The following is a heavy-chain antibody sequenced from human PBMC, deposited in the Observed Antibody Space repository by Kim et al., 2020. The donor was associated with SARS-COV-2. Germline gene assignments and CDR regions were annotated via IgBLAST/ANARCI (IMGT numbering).Heavy chain of an antibody. J-gene: IGHJ4*01. Sequence: SETLSLTCAVYGGSFSGYYWSWIRQPPGKGLEWIGEINHSGSTNYNPSLKSRVTISVDTSKNQFSLKLSSVTAADTAVYYCARGRPGYYDSSGPKSPVD. CDR1: GGSFSGYY. CDR2: INHSGST. CDR3: ARGRPGYYDSSGPKSPVD. V-gene: IGHV4-34*01. D-gene: IGHD3-22*01.